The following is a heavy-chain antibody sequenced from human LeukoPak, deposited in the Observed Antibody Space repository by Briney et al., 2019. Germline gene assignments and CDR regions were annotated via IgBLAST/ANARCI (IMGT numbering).Heavy chain of an antibody. CDR1: GYTFTSYD. CDR3: ARSYCSSTSCQWYYYGMDV. V-gene: IGHV1-8*01. J-gene: IGHJ6*02. Sequence: ASVKVSCKASGYTFTSYDINWVRQATGQGLEWMGWMNPNSGNTGYAQKFQGRVTMTRNTSISTAYVELSSLRSEDTAVYYCARSYCSSTSCQWYYYGMDVWGQGTTVTVSS. D-gene: IGHD2-2*01. CDR2: MNPNSGNT.